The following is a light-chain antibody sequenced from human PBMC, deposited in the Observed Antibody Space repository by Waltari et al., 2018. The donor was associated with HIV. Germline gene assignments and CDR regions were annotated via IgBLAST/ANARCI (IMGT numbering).Light chain of an antibody. V-gene: IGLV3-25*03. J-gene: IGLJ3*02. CDR1: ALPKKY. Sequence: SYDLTQTPSVSVSPGQTARINCSRGALPKKYSSWYRQKAGQAPILLIYKDIERPSGIPWRISGSGSGTGVTLTITEVQAEDEGDYFCQSTDHDGTWVFGGGTKLTVL. CDR3: QSTDHDGTWV. CDR2: KDI.